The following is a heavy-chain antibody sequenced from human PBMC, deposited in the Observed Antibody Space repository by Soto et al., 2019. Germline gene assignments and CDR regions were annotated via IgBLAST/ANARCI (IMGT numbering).Heavy chain of an antibody. CDR1: GFNFRNYD. CDR3: AKAFYPSVAISSRDS. CDR2: ISYDGQSQ. J-gene: IGHJ4*02. Sequence: QEQVVESGGGVVQPGRSLRLSCAASGFNFRNYDMHWVRQAPGKGLEWVAVISYDGQSQNYADSVKGRFTISRDNSKNTVFLQMNRPSAEDAGLYHCAKAFYPSVAISSRDSWGQGTLVTVSS. D-gene: IGHD2-2*01. V-gene: IGHV3-30*18.